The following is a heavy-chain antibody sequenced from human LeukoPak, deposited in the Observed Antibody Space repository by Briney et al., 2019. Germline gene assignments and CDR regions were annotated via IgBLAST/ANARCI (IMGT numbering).Heavy chain of an antibody. CDR3: ARAPQDTYYYDSSGYYFDY. D-gene: IGHD3-22*01. V-gene: IGHV4-30-4*01. CDR1: GGSISSSSYY. Sequence: SETLSLTCTVSGGSISSSSYYWSWIRQPPGKGLEWIGYIYYSGSTYYNPSLKSRVTISVDTSKDQFSLKLSSVTAADTAVYYCARAPQDTYYYDSSGYYFDYWGQGTLVTVSS. CDR2: IYYSGST. J-gene: IGHJ4*02.